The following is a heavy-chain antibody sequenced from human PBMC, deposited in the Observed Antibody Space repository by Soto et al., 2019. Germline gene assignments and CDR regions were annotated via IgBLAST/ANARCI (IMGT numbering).Heavy chain of an antibody. CDR1: GGSISSSSYY. CDR3: ARGGTAWVGNDAFDI. J-gene: IGHJ3*02. CDR2: IYYSGST. D-gene: IGHD3-16*01. V-gene: IGHV4-39*01. Sequence: SETLSLTCTVSGGSISSSSYYWGWIRQPPGKGLEWIGSIYYSGSTYYNPSLKSRVTISVDTSKNQFSLKLSSVTAADTAVYYCARGGTAWVGNDAFDIWGQGTMVTVSS.